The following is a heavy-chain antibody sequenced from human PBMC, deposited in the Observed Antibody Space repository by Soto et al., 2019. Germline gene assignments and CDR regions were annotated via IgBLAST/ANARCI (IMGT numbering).Heavy chain of an antibody. Sequence: ASVKVSCKASGGTFSSYAISWVRQAPGQGLEWMGGIIPIFGTANYAQKFQGRVTITADESTSTAYMELSSLRSEDTAVYYCARDLPPLYSGYDTDSAYYYYYGMDVWGQGTTVTVSS. CDR3: ARDLPPLYSGYDTDSAYYYYYGMDV. J-gene: IGHJ6*02. V-gene: IGHV1-69*13. CDR1: GGTFSSYA. CDR2: IIPIFGTA. D-gene: IGHD5-12*01.